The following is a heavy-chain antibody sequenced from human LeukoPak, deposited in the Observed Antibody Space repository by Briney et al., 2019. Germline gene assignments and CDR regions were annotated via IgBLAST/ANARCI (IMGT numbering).Heavy chain of an antibody. J-gene: IGHJ4*02. V-gene: IGHV3-15*01. Sequence: GGSLRLSCTASGFTFTKAWMTWVRQAPGKGLEWVGRIKSKTAGETTDYPEPVNGRFTILRDDSKNTLYLPMNSLKTEDTAVYYCTTGWWSSPFFDYWGQGSLVTVSS. CDR2: IKSKTAGETT. D-gene: IGHD1-26*01. CDR1: GFTFTKAW. CDR3: TTGWWSSPFFDY.